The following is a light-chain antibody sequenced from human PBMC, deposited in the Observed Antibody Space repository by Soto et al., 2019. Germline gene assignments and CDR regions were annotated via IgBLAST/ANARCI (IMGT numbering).Light chain of an antibody. CDR3: QQYGSSGT. CDR1: QSVSNNY. J-gene: IGKJ1*01. V-gene: IGKV3-20*01. Sequence: EIVLTQSPGTLSLSPGERATLSCRASQSVSNNYLAWYQQKPGQAPRLLIYDASNRATGIPDRFSGSGSGTDFTLTISRLEPDDFAVYYCQQYGSSGTFGQGTKVEIK. CDR2: DAS.